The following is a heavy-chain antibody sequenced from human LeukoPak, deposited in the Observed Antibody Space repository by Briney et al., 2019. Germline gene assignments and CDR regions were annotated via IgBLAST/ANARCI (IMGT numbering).Heavy chain of an antibody. CDR3: AKSIWPQGSRTYDF. CDR1: GFTFSSYA. D-gene: IGHD2-2*01. CDR2: IFGSGT. V-gene: IGHV3-23*01. Sequence: RPGGSLRVSCAASGFTFSSYAMSWVRQAPGMGLEWVSDIFGSGTYYTDSVKGRVTVSRDNSKNTLYLQMNSLRAEDTAVYYCAKSIWPQGSRTYDFWGQGVLVTVSS. J-gene: IGHJ4*02.